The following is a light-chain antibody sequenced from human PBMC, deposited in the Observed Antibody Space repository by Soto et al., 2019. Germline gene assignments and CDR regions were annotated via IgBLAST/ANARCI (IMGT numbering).Light chain of an antibody. J-gene: IGKJ1*01. V-gene: IGKV1-5*01. CDR2: DAS. CDR3: PQYNGYYRT. Sequence: DLPMKQSYSTVSASVGDRDTIDCRASQSISSWLAWYQQKPGKAPKLLIYDASSLESGVPSRFSGSGSGTEFTLTISSLQPDDFATYYCPQYNGYYRTSCQGTKVDIK. CDR1: QSISSW.